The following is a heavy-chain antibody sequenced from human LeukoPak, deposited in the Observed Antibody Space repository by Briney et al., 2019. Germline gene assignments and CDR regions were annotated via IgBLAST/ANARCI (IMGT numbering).Heavy chain of an antibody. V-gene: IGHV3-23*01. Sequence: GGSLRLSCAASGFTFSSAAMTWVRQAPGRGLEWVSNVTGSDDRTYYADSVKGRFTISRDYSRNMLHLQMNSLRVEDTAMHYCAKGPQLNSGYHPDYWGQGTLVTVSS. CDR2: VTGSDDRT. CDR3: AKGPQLNSGYHPDY. CDR1: GFTFSSAA. D-gene: IGHD3-22*01. J-gene: IGHJ4*02.